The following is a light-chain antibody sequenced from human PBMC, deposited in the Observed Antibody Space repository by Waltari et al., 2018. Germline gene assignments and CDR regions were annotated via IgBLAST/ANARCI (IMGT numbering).Light chain of an antibody. Sequence: QSALTQPASVSGSPGQSITISCTGTSSDVGGYNYVSWYQQHPGKAPKLMIYDVSEPPSGVSNHFSGSKSGNTASLTISGLQAEDEADYYCSSYTSSNTWVFGGGTKLTVL. CDR2: DVS. J-gene: IGLJ3*02. CDR3: SSYTSSNTWV. CDR1: SSDVGGYNY. V-gene: IGLV2-14*01.